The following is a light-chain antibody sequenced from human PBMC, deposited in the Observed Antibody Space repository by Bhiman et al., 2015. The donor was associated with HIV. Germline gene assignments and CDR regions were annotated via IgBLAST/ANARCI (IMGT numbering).Light chain of an antibody. CDR2: DVS. Sequence: QSALTQPASVSGSPGQSITISCTGTGSDVGGYNHVSWYQQHPGKAPKLMIYDVSNRPSGVPNRFSGLQAEDEADYYCSSYTTSSTYVFGTGTKVTVL. V-gene: IGLV2-14*03. CDR3: SSYTTSSTYV. CDR1: GSDVGGYNH. J-gene: IGLJ1*01.